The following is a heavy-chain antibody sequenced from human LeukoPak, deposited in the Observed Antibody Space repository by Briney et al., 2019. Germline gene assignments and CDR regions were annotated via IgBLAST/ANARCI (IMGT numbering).Heavy chain of an antibody. J-gene: IGHJ4*02. CDR1: GGSISSGGYS. CDR2: IYHGGST. V-gene: IGHV4-30-2*01. Sequence: SETLSLTCAVSGGSISSGGYSWSWIRQPPGKGLEWIGYIYHGGSTYYNPSLKSRVTISVDRSKNQFSLKLSSVTAADTAVYYCARGYSYGGVDYWGQGTLVTVSS. CDR3: ARGYSYGGVDY. D-gene: IGHD5-18*01.